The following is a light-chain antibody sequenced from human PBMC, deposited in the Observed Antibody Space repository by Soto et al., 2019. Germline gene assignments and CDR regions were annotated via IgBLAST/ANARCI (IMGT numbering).Light chain of an antibody. Sequence: DIQMTQSPSSLSASVGDRVTITCRASQGIRNDLGWFQQNPGKAPNRLIYAASSLQSGVPSRFSGSGSGTEFSLTVSSLQHEDVATYYCLQQSSNPPLTFGGRTRVEIK. CDR2: AAS. CDR3: LQQSSNPPLT. J-gene: IGKJ4*01. V-gene: IGKV1-17*01. CDR1: QGIRND.